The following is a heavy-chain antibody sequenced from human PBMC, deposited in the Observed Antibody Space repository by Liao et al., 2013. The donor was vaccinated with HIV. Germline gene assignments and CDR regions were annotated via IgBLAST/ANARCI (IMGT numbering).Heavy chain of an antibody. D-gene: IGHD3-3*01. CDR2: IYSSGKA. CDR1: SGSTNTYA. CDR3: TRGGGVLRFLVGPDYYYYYMDV. V-gene: IGHV4-4*07. Sequence: QVQLLESGPGLLKPSETLYVSCTVSSGSTNTYAWSWIRQPAGQGLEWIGDIYSSGKANYNPSLKSRVSMSVDSSKMQITLNLASVTTADTAVYYCTRGGGVLRFLVGPDYYYYYMDVWGERDRGHR. J-gene: IGHJ6*03.